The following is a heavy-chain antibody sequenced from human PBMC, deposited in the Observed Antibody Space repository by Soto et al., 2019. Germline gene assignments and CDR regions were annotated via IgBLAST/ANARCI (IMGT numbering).Heavy chain of an antibody. J-gene: IGHJ6*02. V-gene: IGHV3-33*01. D-gene: IGHD6-13*01. CDR2: IWYDGSNK. CDR3: ERGGAAAGILYYNYCYGMDV. CDR1: GFTFSSYG. Sequence: PGGSLRLSCAATGFTFSSYGMHWVRQAPGKGLEWVAVIWYDGSNKYYANSVKGRFTISRDNSKNTLYLQMNSLRAEDTAVYYSERGGAAAGILYYNYCYGMDVWGQGTTVTVSS.